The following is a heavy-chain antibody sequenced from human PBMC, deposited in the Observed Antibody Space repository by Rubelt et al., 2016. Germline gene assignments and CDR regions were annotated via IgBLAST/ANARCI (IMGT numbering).Heavy chain of an antibody. CDR2: IYHSGST. J-gene: IGHJ6*02. CDR3: ARVPSRWDYYYYYGMDV. CDR1: GYSISSGYY. Sequence: QVQLQESGPGLVKPSETLSLTCTVSGYSISSGYYWGWIRQPPGKGLEWIGSIYHSGSTYYNPSLKSRVTISVDTSKNQFSLKLSSVTAADTAVYYCARVPSRWDYYYYYGMDVWGQGTTVTVSS. D-gene: IGHD1-26*01. V-gene: IGHV4-38-2*02.